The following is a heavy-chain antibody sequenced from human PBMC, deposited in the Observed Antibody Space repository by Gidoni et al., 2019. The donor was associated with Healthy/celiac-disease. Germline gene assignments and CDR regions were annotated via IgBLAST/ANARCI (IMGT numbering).Heavy chain of an antibody. V-gene: IGHV3-30*01. Sequence: QLQLVESGGGVVQPGRSLRLSCAASGFTFSSYAMHWVRQAPGKGLEWVAVISYDGSNKYYADSVKGRVTIARDNAKNTLYLQMNSLRAEDTAVYYCARDSVGGFDYWGQGTLVTVSS. CDR2: ISYDGSNK. D-gene: IGHD3-10*01. CDR3: ARDSVGGFDY. J-gene: IGHJ4*02. CDR1: GFTFSSYA.